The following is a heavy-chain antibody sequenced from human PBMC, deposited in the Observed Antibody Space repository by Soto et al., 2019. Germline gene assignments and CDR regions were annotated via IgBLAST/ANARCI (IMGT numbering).Heavy chain of an antibody. CDR3: ARVNSSGWYDAFDI. Sequence: ASVKVSCAASGYRFTSYDINRVRQATGQGLEWMGWMNPNSGNTGYAQKFQGRVTMTRNTSISTAYMELSSLRSEDTAVYYCARVNSSGWYDAFDIWGQGTMVTVSS. V-gene: IGHV1-8*01. CDR1: GYRFTSYD. J-gene: IGHJ3*02. D-gene: IGHD6-19*01. CDR2: MNPNSGNT.